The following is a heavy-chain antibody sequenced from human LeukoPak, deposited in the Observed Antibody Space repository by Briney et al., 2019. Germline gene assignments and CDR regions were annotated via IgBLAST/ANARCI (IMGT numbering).Heavy chain of an antibody. CDR1: EFTFIYYA. D-gene: IGHD1-26*01. Sequence: GGSLRLSCEGSEFTFIYYAMNWVRQAPGKGLEWVSTISGTGDDTDYADSVKGRFTISRDNAKNTLYLQMNSLRVEDTAVYYCGRALGSPLDYWGQGTLVTVSA. J-gene: IGHJ4*02. V-gene: IGHV3-23*01. CDR3: GRALGSPLDY. CDR2: ISGTGDDT.